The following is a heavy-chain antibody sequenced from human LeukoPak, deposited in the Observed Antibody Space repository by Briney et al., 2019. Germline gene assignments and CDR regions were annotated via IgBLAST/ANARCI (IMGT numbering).Heavy chain of an antibody. J-gene: IGHJ6*03. D-gene: IGHD3-10*01. CDR2: IIPIFGTA. CDR3: ARDETGSTATKYYYYMDV. CDR1: GGTFSSNT. V-gene: IGHV1-69*13. Sequence: SVKVSCKXSGGTFSSNTISWVRQAPGQGLEWMGRIIPIFGTANYAQKFQGRVTITADESTSTAYMELSSLRSEDTAVYYCARDETGSTATKYYYYMDVWGKGTTVTVSS.